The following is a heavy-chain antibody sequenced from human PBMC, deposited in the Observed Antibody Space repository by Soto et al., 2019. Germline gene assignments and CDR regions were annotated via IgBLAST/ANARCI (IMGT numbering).Heavy chain of an antibody. CDR1: GFTFSSYA. CDR3: AKDPDYYDSSGYWGAFDI. D-gene: IGHD3-22*01. J-gene: IGHJ3*02. CDR2: ISGSGGCT. V-gene: IGHV3-23*01. Sequence: EVQLLESGGGLVQPGGSLRLSCAASGFTFSSYAMSWVRQAPGKGLEWVSAISGSGGCTYYADSVKGRFTISRDNSKNTLYLQMNSLRAEDTAVYYCAKDPDYYDSSGYWGAFDIWGQGTMVTVSS.